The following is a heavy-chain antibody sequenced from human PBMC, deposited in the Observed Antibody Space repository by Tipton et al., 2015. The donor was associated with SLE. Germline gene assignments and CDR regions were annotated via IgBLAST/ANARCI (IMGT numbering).Heavy chain of an antibody. V-gene: IGHV4-31*03. CDR2: IYDSGTT. D-gene: IGHD2-15*01. CDR1: GGSISSVGYY. J-gene: IGHJ6*03. Sequence: TLSLTCTISGGSISSVGYYWGWIRQDPGRGLKWIGHIYDSGTTLYNPSLKSRFTISIGTSKNQFSLRLSSVTAADTCVYYCVKSVVVVSPRDYYYYMYVWCKLTTVTVSS. CDR3: VKSVVVVSPRDYYYYMYV.